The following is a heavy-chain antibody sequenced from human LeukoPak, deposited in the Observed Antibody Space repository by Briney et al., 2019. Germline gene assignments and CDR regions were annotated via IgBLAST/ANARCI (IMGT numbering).Heavy chain of an antibody. J-gene: IGHJ4*02. CDR2: INPEKTTT. CDR1: DFPFNNQW. V-gene: IGHV3-74*01. Sequence: GGSLRLSCAASDFPFNNQWVHWVRQAPGKGLVWVSRINPEKTTTDYADSVKGRFTISRDNAKNTVYLQMNSLRADDTAVYHCARDMTGERDYWGQGTLVTVSS. CDR3: ARDMTGERDY. D-gene: IGHD3-9*01.